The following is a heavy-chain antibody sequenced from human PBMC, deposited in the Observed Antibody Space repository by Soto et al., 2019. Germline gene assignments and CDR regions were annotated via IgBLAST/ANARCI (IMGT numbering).Heavy chain of an antibody. V-gene: IGHV5-51*01. J-gene: IGHJ6*02. CDR2: IYPGGSDT. CDR1: LYSFTSYW. D-gene: IGHD3-3*01. Sequence: TVEALKISCKGSLYSFTSYWICWVLHMPLKCLEWMGIIYPGGSDTRYSPSFQGQVTISADKSISTAYLQWSSLKASDTAMYYCAIRAPLGVVNGGTYGMDVWGQGTTVTVSS. CDR3: AIRAPLGVVNGGTYGMDV.